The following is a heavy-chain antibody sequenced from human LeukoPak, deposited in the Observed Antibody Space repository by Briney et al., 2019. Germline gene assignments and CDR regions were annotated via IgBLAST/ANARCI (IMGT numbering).Heavy chain of an antibody. J-gene: IGHJ6*03. CDR2: IRYDGSNK. D-gene: IGHD3-16*02. CDR1: GFTFSSYG. V-gene: IGHV3-30*02. Sequence: GGSLRLSCAASGFTFSSYGMRWVRQAPGKGLEWVAFIRYDGSNKYYADSVKGRFTISRDNSKNTLYLQMNSLRAEDTAVYYCAKDYGTFGGVIVPDYYYYYMDVWGKGTTVTVSS. CDR3: AKDYGTFGGVIVPDYYYYYMDV.